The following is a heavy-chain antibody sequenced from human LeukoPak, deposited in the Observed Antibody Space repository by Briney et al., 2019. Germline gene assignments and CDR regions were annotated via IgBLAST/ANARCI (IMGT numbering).Heavy chain of an antibody. J-gene: IGHJ4*02. D-gene: IGHD1-26*01. Sequence: ASVKVSCKASGYTFTGSYIHWVRQAPGQGLEWMGWINPYTGGTNYAQNFQDRVTMTRDTSISTAYMDLSRLRSDDTAVYYCARLYSGSYHNFDYWGQGTLVTVSS. CDR2: INPYTGGT. CDR1: GYTFTGSY. V-gene: IGHV1-2*02. CDR3: ARLYSGSYHNFDY.